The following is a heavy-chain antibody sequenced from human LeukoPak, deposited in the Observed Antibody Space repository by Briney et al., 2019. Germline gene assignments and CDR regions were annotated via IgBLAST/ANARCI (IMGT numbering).Heavy chain of an antibody. V-gene: IGHV1-24*01. J-gene: IGHJ4*02. CDR1: GFTLTQLS. CDR2: FDREDGET. CDR3: ATNQLHYYERSTYYSTDF. Sequence: ASVTVSCKVSGFTLTQLSMHWVRQAPGKGLEWMGGFDREDGETIYAQKFQGRITMTEDTSTDTAYMELSSLRSDDTAVYYCATNQLHYYERSTYYSTDFWGQGTLVTVSS. D-gene: IGHD3-22*01.